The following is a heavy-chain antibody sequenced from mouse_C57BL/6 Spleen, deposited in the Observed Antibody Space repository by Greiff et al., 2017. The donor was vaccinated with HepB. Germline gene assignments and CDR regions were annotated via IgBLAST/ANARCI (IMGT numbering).Heavy chain of an antibody. CDR1: GFTFSSYG. CDR2: ISSGGSYT. J-gene: IGHJ3*01. CDR3: ARRGDYDPSWFAY. Sequence: EVMLVESGGDLVKPGGSLKLSCAASGFTFSSYGMSWVRQTPDKRLEWVATISSGGSYTYYPDSVKGRFTISRDNAKNTLYLQMSSLKSEDTAMYYCARRGDYDPSWFAYWGQGTLVTVSA. D-gene: IGHD2-4*01. V-gene: IGHV5-6*02.